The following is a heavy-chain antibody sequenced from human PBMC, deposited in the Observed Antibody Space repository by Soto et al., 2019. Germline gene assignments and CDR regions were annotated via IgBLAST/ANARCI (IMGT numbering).Heavy chain of an antibody. CDR3: ARAYMVRGPVSFDI. Sequence: SETLSLTCTVSGGSISSGGYYWSWIRQHPGKGLEWIGYIYYSGSTYYNPSLKSRVTISVDTSKNQFSLKLSSVTAADTAVYYCARAYMVRGPVSFDIWGQGTMVTVSS. CDR2: IYYSGST. D-gene: IGHD3-10*01. CDR1: GGSISSGGYY. J-gene: IGHJ3*02. V-gene: IGHV4-31*03.